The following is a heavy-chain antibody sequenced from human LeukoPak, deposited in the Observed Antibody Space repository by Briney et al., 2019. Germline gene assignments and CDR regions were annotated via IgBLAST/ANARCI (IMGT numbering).Heavy chain of an antibody. Sequence: GGSLRLSCAASGFTFSSYAMSWVRQAPGKGLELASAISGSGGSTYYADSVKGRFTISRDNSKNTLYLQMNSLRAEDTAVYYCAKKRNGIVVVPAAMDYWGQGTLVTVSS. CDR2: ISGSGGST. CDR1: GFTFSSYA. V-gene: IGHV3-23*01. J-gene: IGHJ4*02. CDR3: AKKRNGIVVVPAAMDY. D-gene: IGHD2-2*01.